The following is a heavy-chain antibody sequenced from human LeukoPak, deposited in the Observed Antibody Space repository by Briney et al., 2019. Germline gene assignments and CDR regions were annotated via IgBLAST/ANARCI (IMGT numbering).Heavy chain of an antibody. CDR3: ARGGAYCSGGSCRADDY. CDR2: ISYDGSNK. Sequence: GGSLGLSCVVSGFTFSSYGMHWVRQAPGKGLEWVAVISYDGSNKYYADSVKGRFTISRDNSKNTLYLQMNSLRADDTAVHYCARGGAYCSGGSCRADDYWGQGTLVTVSS. CDR1: GFTFSSYG. J-gene: IGHJ4*02. V-gene: IGHV3-30*03. D-gene: IGHD2-15*01.